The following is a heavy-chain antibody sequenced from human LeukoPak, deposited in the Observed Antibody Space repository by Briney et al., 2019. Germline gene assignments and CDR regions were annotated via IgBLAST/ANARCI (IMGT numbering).Heavy chain of an antibody. Sequence: GGSLRLSCAASGFTFSSYAMSWVRQAPGKGLEWVSTISSTGAYTYYADSAKGRFTISRDSSKNTLYLQMNSLRADDTAVYSCAKTGPGSGWARYYFDSWGQGTLVTVSS. CDR3: AKTGPGSGWARYYFDS. J-gene: IGHJ4*02. CDR2: ISSTGAYT. D-gene: IGHD6-19*01. V-gene: IGHV3-23*01. CDR1: GFTFSSYA.